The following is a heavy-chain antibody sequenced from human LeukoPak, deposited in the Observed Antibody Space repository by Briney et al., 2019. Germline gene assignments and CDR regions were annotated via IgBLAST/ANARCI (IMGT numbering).Heavy chain of an antibody. D-gene: IGHD3-22*01. CDR2: IRSKAYGGTT. J-gene: IGHJ4*02. CDR1: GFTFGDYA. CDR3: ARAYDWSGYYQAW. V-gene: IGHV3-49*04. Sequence: GGSLRLSCTASGFTFGDYAMSWVRQAPGKGLEWVGFIRSKAYGGTTEYAASVTGTFAISRDDSKSTAYLQMNSLKTEDTAVYYCARAYDWSGYYQAWWGQGTPVTVSS.